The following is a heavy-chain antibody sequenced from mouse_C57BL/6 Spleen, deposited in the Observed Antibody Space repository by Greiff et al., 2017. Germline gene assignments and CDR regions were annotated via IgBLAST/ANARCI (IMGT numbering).Heavy chain of an antibody. D-gene: IGHD2-4*01. Sequence: VQLQQSGAELVRPGASVKLSCTASGFNITDDYMHWVKQRPEQGLEWIGWIDPENGDTEYASKFQGKATITADTSSNTAYLQLSSLTSEDTAVYYCTTSDYVWYFDVWGTGTTVTVSS. CDR3: TTSDYVWYFDV. CDR2: IDPENGDT. J-gene: IGHJ1*03. V-gene: IGHV14-4*01. CDR1: GFNITDDY.